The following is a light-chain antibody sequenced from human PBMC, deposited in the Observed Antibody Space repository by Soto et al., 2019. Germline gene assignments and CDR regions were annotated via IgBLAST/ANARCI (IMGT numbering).Light chain of an antibody. CDR2: IAS. J-gene: IGKJ1*01. CDR1: QSVSSNY. Sequence: EIVLTQSPGTLSLSPGERATLSCRASQSVSSNYLAWYQQKTGQTPRLLIYIASSRAPGIPDRFSGSGSGTHFTITSSRVGPEDFAVYYCQQYGSSPWTFGQGTKVEIK. V-gene: IGKV3-20*01. CDR3: QQYGSSPWT.